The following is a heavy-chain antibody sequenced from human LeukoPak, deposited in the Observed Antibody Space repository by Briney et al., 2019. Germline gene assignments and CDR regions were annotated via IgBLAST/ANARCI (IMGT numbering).Heavy chain of an antibody. Sequence: GGSLRLSCAASGFTFSSYAMSGVRQAPGKRLEWVSAISVSGGRTNYADSVKGGVTISRDNSKNTLYLQVNSLRAEDTAVYYCAKSPHRGSYLDHWGRGT. CDR3: AKSPHRGSYLDH. V-gene: IGHV3-23*01. CDR2: ISVSGGRT. J-gene: IGHJ4*02. CDR1: GFTFSSYA. D-gene: IGHD1-26*01.